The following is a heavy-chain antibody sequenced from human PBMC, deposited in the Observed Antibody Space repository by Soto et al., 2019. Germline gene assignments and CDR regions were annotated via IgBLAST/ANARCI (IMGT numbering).Heavy chain of an antibody. J-gene: IGHJ4*02. D-gene: IGHD6-6*01. CDR1: GDHETRYS. CDR3: ATPYSSSSLVY. Sequence: PREAETLSDQGSGDHETRYSIGWLREMTGKGLEWMGIVYPGDSDTRYSPSFQGQVTISADKSISTAYLQWSSLKASDTAMYYCATPYSSSSLVYWVQGTLVPVFS. CDR2: VYPGDSDT. V-gene: IGHV5-51*01.